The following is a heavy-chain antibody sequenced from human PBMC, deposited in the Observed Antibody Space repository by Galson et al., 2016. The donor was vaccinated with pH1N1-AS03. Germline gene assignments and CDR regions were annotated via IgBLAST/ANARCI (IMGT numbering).Heavy chain of an antibody. CDR2: ISSSSNTI. CDR1: RFTFSSYG. V-gene: IGHV3-48*01. D-gene: IGHD2/OR15-2a*01. CDR3: AREGKNRFRDYYDMDV. J-gene: IGHJ6*03. Sequence: SLRLSCAASRFTFSSYGMNWVRQAPGKGLEWLSYISSSSNTIYYADSVKGRFTISRDYGKNSLYLQMNGLRAEDTAVYYCAREGKNRFRDYYDMDVCGTGTTVTVSS.